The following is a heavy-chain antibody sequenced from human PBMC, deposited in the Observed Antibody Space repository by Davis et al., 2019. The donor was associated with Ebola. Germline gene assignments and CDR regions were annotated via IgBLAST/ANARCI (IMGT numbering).Heavy chain of an antibody. CDR1: RYTFTSYY. CDR3: ATYFTIFGVVSDY. Sequence: ASVPVSCKASRYTFTSYYMHWVRQAPRQGLEWMGIINPSGGSTSYAQKFQGRVTMTRDTSTSTVYMELSSLRSEDTAVYYCATYFTIFGVVSDYWGQGTLVTVSS. CDR2: INPSGGST. J-gene: IGHJ4*02. V-gene: IGHV1-46*01. D-gene: IGHD3-3*01.